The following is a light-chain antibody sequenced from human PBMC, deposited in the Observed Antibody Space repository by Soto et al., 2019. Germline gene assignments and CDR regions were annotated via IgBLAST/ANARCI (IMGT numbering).Light chain of an antibody. V-gene: IGKV1-5*01. CDR3: QHYNSYSVA. J-gene: IGKJ1*01. Sequence: DVQMTQSPPSLSASVGDRVTLTCRASQSISGWLAWYQQKPGKAPKLLIYDASTLESGVPSRFSGSGSGTEFTLTISSLQPDDFATYYCQHYNSYSVAFGQGTKVDIK. CDR1: QSISGW. CDR2: DAS.